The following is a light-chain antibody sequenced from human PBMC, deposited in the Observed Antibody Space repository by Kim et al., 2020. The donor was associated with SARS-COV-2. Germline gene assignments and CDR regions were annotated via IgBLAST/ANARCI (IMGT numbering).Light chain of an antibody. J-gene: IGKJ1*01. CDR2: GAA. V-gene: IGKV3-20*01. Sequence: CAGGRDSGSSRASQGVSSRYLAWCQQKPGQTPRLLIDGAACRTNGSPNRCSSSGSGAEVSLTISRLEPEDFAVYYCQQYDSSPRTFGQGTKVDIK. CDR1: QGVSSRY. CDR3: QQYDSSPRT.